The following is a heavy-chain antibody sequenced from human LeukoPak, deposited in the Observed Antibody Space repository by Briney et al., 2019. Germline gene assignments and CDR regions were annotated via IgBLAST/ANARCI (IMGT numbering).Heavy chain of an antibody. CDR1: GFSFSSYA. CDR3: ARGEPSSWIQLWRPYYYDSSGYYGSIYYYYGMDV. D-gene: IGHD3-22*01. V-gene: IGHV3-30*04. CDR2: ISYDGSNK. Sequence: GGSLRLSCAASGFSFSSYAIHWVRQAPGKGLEWVAVISYDGSNKYYADSVKGRFTISRDNSKNTLYLQMNSLRPEDTAVYYCARGEPSSWIQLWRPYYYDSSGYYGSIYYYYGMDVWGQGTTVTVSS. J-gene: IGHJ6*02.